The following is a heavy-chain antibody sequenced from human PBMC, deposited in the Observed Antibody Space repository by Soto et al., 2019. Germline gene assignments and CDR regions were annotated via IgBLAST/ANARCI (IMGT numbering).Heavy chain of an antibody. Sequence: QVQLVESGGGVVQPGRSLRLSCAGSGFIFSNYGMHWVRQAPGKGLEWVAFISYDGSDILYADSVKGRLTISRDTSKSTLFLHMNRPRDEGTAVYFCAIVRVADSPLDHWGQGSMVTVSS. CDR2: ISYDGSDI. V-gene: IGHV3-30*05. CDR1: GFIFSNYG. J-gene: IGHJ4*02. D-gene: IGHD3-10*02. CDR3: AIVRVADSPLDH.